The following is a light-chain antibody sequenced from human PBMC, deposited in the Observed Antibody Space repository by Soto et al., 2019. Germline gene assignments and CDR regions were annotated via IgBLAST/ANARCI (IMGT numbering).Light chain of an antibody. CDR1: SSDVGGYNY. V-gene: IGLV2-14*01. CDR3: SSYKTSSTVVV. J-gene: IGLJ2*01. Sequence: QSALTQPASVSGSPGQSITISCTGTSSDVGGYNYVSWYQQYPGKAPKLMIFGVSDRPSGVSNRFSGSKSGNTASLTISGIQAEDEADYYCSSYKTSSTVVVFGGGTKLTVL. CDR2: GVS.